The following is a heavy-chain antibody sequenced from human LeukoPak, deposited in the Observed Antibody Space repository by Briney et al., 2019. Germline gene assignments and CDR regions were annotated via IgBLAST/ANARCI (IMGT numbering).Heavy chain of an antibody. Sequence: SETLSLTCTVSGGSISSYYWSWIRQPPGKGLEWIGFMYYSGSANYNPSLKSRVTISVDTSKNQLSLRLSSVTAADTAVYYCARHLPSLGNGYSLFAYWGQGTLVTVPS. CDR2: MYYSGSA. V-gene: IGHV4-59*08. CDR1: GGSISSYY. CDR3: ARHLPSLGNGYSLFAY. D-gene: IGHD3-3*01. J-gene: IGHJ4*02.